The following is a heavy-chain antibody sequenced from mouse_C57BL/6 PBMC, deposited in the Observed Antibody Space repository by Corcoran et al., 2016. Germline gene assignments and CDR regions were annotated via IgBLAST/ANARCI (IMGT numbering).Heavy chain of an antibody. CDR1: GYTFTDYY. CDR2: INPNNGGT. J-gene: IGHJ4*01. CDR3: ARLDYYGSSYGAMDY. V-gene: IGHV1-26*01. Sequence: EVQLQQSGPELVKPGASVKISCKASGYTFTDYYMNWVKQSHGKSLEWIGDINPNNGGTSYNQKFKGKATLTVDKSSSTAYMELRSLTSEDSAVYYCARLDYYGSSYGAMDYWGQGTSVTVSS. D-gene: IGHD1-1*01.